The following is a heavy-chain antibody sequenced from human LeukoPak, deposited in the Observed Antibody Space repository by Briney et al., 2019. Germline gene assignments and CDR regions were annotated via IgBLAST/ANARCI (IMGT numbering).Heavy chain of an antibody. CDR2: ISSGGGTI. CDR3: AGEGDWNYVFDY. Sequence: GGSLRLSCAASGFTFSDCYMSWIRQALGKGLEWVSYISSGGGTIYYADSVKGRFTISRDNAKNSLYLQMDSLRAEDTAVYYCAGEGDWNYVFDYWGQGTQVTVSS. J-gene: IGHJ4*02. CDR1: GFTFSDCY. V-gene: IGHV3-11*01. D-gene: IGHD1-7*01.